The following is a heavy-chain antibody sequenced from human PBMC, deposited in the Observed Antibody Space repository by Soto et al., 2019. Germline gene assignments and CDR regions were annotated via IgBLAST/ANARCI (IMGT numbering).Heavy chain of an antibody. D-gene: IGHD5-12*01. J-gene: IGHJ4*02. CDR3: ARGDGYIFDY. V-gene: IGHV1-8*01. CDR1: GYPFISYD. Sequence: QVQLVQSGAEVKKPGASVKVSCKASGYPFISYDINWVRQATGQGLEWMGWMNPDTGDTGYAQKFQGRVTMTRNTSINTANLELSSLRSDDTAVYFCARGDGYIFDYWGQGTLVTVSS. CDR2: MNPDTGDT.